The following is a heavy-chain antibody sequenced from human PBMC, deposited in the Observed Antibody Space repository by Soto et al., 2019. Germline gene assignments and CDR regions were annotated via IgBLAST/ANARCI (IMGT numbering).Heavy chain of an antibody. V-gene: IGHV4-39*01. D-gene: IGHD3-10*01. CDR3: ASPMYYYGSGSPVNKKYYYYYGMDV. CDR1: GGSISSSSYY. J-gene: IGHJ6*02. CDR2: IYYSGST. Sequence: ETLSLTCTVSGGSISSSSYYWGWIRQPPGKGLEWIGSIYYSGSTYYNPSLKSRVTISVDTSKNQFSLKLSSVTAADTAVYYCASPMYYYGSGSPVNKKYYYYYGMDVWGQGTTVTVSS.